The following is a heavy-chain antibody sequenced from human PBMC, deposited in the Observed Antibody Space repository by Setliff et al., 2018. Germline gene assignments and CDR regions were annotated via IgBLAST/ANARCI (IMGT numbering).Heavy chain of an antibody. Sequence: GGSLRLSCAASGFTFSSYAMTWVRQAPGKGLEWVSAISGSGDATYYADSVKGRFTISRDNSKNTLYLQMNSLRAEDTAIYYCAKISYDSSGYDAFDIWGQGTMVTVSS. D-gene: IGHD3-22*01. CDR3: AKISYDSSGYDAFDI. V-gene: IGHV3-23*01. CDR1: GFTFSSYA. J-gene: IGHJ3*02. CDR2: ISGSGDAT.